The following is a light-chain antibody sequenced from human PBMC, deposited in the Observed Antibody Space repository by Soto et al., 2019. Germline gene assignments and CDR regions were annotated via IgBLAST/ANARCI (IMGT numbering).Light chain of an antibody. CDR1: QSISSY. V-gene: IGKV3-11*01. CDR2: DAS. CDR3: QQRSNWLT. J-gene: IGKJ4*01. Sequence: EIVLTQSPATLSLSPGERATLSCRASQSISSYLAWYQQKPGQDPRLLIYDASSRATGIPARFSGSGSGTDFTLTSSSLEPEDFAVYYCQQRSNWLTFGGGTKVEIK.